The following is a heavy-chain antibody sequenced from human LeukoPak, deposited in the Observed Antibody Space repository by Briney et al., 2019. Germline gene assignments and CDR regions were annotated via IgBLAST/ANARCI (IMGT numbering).Heavy chain of an antibody. D-gene: IGHD5-12*01. CDR3: AREGYDLNYYYYGMDV. J-gene: IGHJ6*02. V-gene: IGHV4-31*03. CDR2: LYYSGST. Sequence: PSQTLSLTCTVSGGAISSGGYSWSWIRQHPGKGLEWIGYLYYSGSTYYNPSLKSRVTISVDTSKNQFSLKLSSVTAADTAVYYCAREGYDLNYYYYGMDVWGQGTTVTVSS. CDR1: GGAISSGGYS.